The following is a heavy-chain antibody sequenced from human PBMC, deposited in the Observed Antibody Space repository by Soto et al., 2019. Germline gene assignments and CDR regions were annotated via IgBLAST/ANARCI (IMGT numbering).Heavy chain of an antibody. V-gene: IGHV3-30*03. J-gene: IGHJ4*02. Sequence: QVQLVESGGGVVQPGNSLRLSCAASGFPFTAYGMHWVREGPGKGLEWVAVISYDGSNKFYADSVKGRFTISRDNSKNMLYLQMNSLRPEDTALYYCVGGQYYFDYRGQGTLVTVSS. CDR2: ISYDGSNK. D-gene: IGHD3-10*01. CDR1: GFPFTAYG. CDR3: VGGQYYFDY.